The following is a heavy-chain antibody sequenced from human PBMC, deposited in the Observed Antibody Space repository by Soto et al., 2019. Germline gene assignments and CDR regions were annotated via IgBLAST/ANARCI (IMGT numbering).Heavy chain of an antibody. D-gene: IGHD5-18*01. V-gene: IGHV3-7*03. CDR1: GFTFSSYW. Sequence: EVQLVESGGGLVQPGGSLRLSCAASGFTFSSYWMSRVRQAPGKGPEWVANIKQDGSEKYYVDSVKGRFTISRDNAKNSLYLQMNSLRAEDTAVYYCARDGIQLWTFDYXGXXTXXXVSS. CDR3: ARDGIQLWTFDY. J-gene: IGHJ4*01. CDR2: IKQDGSEK.